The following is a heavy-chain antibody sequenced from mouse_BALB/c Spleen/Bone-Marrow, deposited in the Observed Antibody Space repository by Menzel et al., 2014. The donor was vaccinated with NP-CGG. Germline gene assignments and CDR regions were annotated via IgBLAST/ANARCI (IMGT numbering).Heavy chain of an antibody. CDR2: ISSGGSYT. D-gene: IGHD2-4*01. J-gene: IGHJ2*01. CDR3: ARHGITRLLDY. CDR1: GFTFSSYA. V-gene: IGHV5-9-3*01. Sequence: EVKLVESGGGLVKPGGSLKLSCAASGFTFSSYAMSWVRQTPEKRLEWVATISSGGSYTYYPDSVKGRFTISRDNAKHTLYMQMSSLRSEDTAMYYCARHGITRLLDYWGQGTTLTVSS.